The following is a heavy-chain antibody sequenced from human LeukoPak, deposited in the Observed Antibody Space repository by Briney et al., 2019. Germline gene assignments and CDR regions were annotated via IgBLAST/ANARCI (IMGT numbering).Heavy chain of an antibody. CDR3: ARPRKMATIDAFDI. J-gene: IGHJ3*02. V-gene: IGHV1-46*01. CDR1: GYTFTSYY. Sequence: ASVKVSCKASGYTFTSYYMHWVRQAPGQGLEWMGIINPSGGSTSYAQKFQGRVTMTRDRSRRRVYMELSSLRSEDTAVYYCARPRKMATIDAFDIWGQGTMVTVSS. D-gene: IGHD5-24*01. CDR2: INPSGGST.